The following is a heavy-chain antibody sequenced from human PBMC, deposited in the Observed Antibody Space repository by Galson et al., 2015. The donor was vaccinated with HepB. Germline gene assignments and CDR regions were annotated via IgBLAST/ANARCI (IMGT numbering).Heavy chain of an antibody. CDR3: TTPLTTVTPSYYYGMDV. V-gene: IGHV3-15*01. J-gene: IGHJ6*02. CDR2: IKSKTDGGTT. D-gene: IGHD4-17*01. Sequence: SLRLSCAASGFTFSNAWMSWVRQAPGKGLEWVGRIKSKTDGGTTDYAAPVKGRFTISRDDSKNTLYLQMNSLKTEDTAVYYCTTPLTTVTPSYYYGMDVWGQGTTVTVSS. CDR1: GFTFSNAW.